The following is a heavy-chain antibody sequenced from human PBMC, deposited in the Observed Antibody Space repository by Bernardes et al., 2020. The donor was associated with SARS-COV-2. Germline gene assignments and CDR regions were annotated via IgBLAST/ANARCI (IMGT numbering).Heavy chain of an antibody. J-gene: IGHJ6*02. D-gene: IGHD2-2*01. CDR2: ISAYNGNT. V-gene: IGHV1-18*01. CDR3: ARGIVVVPAASTDYYYYYGMDV. CDR1: GYIFTSYG. Sequence: ASVKVSCKASGYIFTSYGISWVRQAPGQGLEWMGWISAYNGNTNYAQKLQGRVTMTTDTSTSTAYMELRSLRSDDTAVYYCARGIVVVPAASTDYYYYYGMDVWGQGTTVTVSS.